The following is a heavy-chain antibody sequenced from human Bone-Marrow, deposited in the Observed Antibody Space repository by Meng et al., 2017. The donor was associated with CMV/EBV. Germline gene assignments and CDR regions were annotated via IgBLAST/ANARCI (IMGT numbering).Heavy chain of an antibody. CDR3: AKPGRHCSSSSCWLDY. D-gene: IGHD2-2*01. CDR1: GFNISQFG. CDR2: IRYEGSRK. J-gene: IGHJ4*02. Sequence: GESLKISCAASGFNISQFGMHWVRQAPGKGLEWVAFIRYEGSRKYEAESVRGRFTISRDNSKSTLYLLMNSLRPEDTAVYYCAKPGRHCSSSSCWLDYWGQGTLVTLSS. V-gene: IGHV3-30*02.